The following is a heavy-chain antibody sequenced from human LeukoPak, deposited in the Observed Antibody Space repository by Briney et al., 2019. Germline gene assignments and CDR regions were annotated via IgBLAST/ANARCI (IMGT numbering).Heavy chain of an antibody. CDR1: GGSISSGGYS. CDR3: ARGISSTSLDL. D-gene: IGHD2-2*01. Sequence: SSQTLSLTCTVSGGSISSGGYSWSWIRQRPGKGLEWIGYIYYSGSTYYNPSLKSRVTISVDTSKNQFSLKLSSVTAADTAVYYCARGISSTSLDLWGRGTLVTVSS. V-gene: IGHV4-31*03. J-gene: IGHJ2*01. CDR2: IYYSGST.